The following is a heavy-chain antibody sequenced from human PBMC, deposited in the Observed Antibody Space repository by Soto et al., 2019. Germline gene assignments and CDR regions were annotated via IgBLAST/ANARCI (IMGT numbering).Heavy chain of an antibody. D-gene: IGHD5-12*01. Sequence: QVQLQESGPGLVKPSETLSLTCTVSGGSISSYYWSWIRQPPGKGLEWIGYIYYSGSTNYNPSLKCRXXIXVXXSKNQSSLKLSSVTAADTAVYYCASRVVASDAFDIWGQGTMVTVSS. CDR2: IYYSGST. CDR1: GGSISSYY. J-gene: IGHJ3*02. CDR3: ASRVVASDAFDI. V-gene: IGHV4-59*01.